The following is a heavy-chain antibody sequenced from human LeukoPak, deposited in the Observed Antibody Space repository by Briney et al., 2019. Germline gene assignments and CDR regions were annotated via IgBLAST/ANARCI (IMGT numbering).Heavy chain of an antibody. Sequence: PGGSLRLSCAASGFTFSRHAMSWVRQAPGKGLEWVSAISGSGGSTYYADSVKGRFTISRDNSKNTLYLQMNSLRAEDTAVYYCAKVTGYFNAEYFQHWGQGTLVTVSS. CDR2: ISGSGGST. J-gene: IGHJ1*01. CDR1: GFTFSRHA. V-gene: IGHV3-23*01. CDR3: AKVTGYFNAEYFQH. D-gene: IGHD3-9*01.